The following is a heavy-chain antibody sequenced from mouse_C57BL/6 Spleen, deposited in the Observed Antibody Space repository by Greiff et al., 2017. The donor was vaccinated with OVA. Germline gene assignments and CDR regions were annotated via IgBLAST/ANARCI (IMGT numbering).Heavy chain of an antibody. CDR2: IHPNSGST. D-gene: IGHD1-1*01. CDR1: GYTFTRYW. J-gene: IGHJ4*01. Sequence: VQLQQPGAELVKPGASVKLSCKASGYTFTRYWMHWVKQRPGQGLEWIGMIHPNSGSTNYNEKFKSKATLTVDKSSSTAYMQLSSLTSEDSAVYYGARGSVVARAMDHWGQGTSVTVSS. CDR3: ARGSVVARAMDH. V-gene: IGHV1-64*01.